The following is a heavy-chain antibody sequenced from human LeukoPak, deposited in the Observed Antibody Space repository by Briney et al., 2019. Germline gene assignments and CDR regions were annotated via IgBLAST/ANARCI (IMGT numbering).Heavy chain of an antibody. D-gene: IGHD2-21*01. CDR2: IKAGNGDT. Sequence: ASVKVSCKASGYIFTKYVVHWVRQAPGQRPEWMGWIKAGNGDTKYSQNFQDRLTITRDTSESTVYMELSSLTSEDTALYYCARDDCGDTCYPGGYWGEGTPVAVAS. V-gene: IGHV1-3*01. CDR3: ARDDCGDTCYPGGY. CDR1: GYIFTKYV. J-gene: IGHJ4*02.